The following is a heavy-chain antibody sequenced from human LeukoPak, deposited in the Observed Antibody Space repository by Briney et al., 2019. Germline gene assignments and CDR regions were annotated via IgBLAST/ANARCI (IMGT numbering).Heavy chain of an antibody. CDR3: AKDFSGIMITFGGVIVPGAFDI. D-gene: IGHD3-16*02. CDR2: ISGSGGSI. CDR1: GFTFSSYA. V-gene: IGHV3-23*01. Sequence: PGGSLRLSCAASGFTFSSYAMSWVRQASGKGLEWVSIISGSGGSINYADSVKGRFTMSRDNSKNTVYLQMNSLRAEDTAVYYCAKDFSGIMITFGGVIVPGAFDIRGQGTRVTVSS. J-gene: IGHJ3*02.